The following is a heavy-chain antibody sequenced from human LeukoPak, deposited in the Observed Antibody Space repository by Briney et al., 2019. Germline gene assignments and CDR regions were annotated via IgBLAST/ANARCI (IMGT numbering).Heavy chain of an antibody. D-gene: IGHD4-17*01. Sequence: GGSLRLSCAASGFTFSSYSMNWVRQAPGKGLEWVSSISSSSSYIYYADSVKGRFTISRDNSKNTLYLQMNSLRGEDTAVYYCAKTGYGDYVSIDWFDPWGQGTLVTVSS. CDR1: GFTFSSYS. CDR2: ISSSSSYI. CDR3: AKTGYGDYVSIDWFDP. V-gene: IGHV3-21*01. J-gene: IGHJ5*02.